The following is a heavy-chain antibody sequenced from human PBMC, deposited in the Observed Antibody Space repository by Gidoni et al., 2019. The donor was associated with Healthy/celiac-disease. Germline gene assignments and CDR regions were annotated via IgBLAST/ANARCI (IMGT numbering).Heavy chain of an antibody. D-gene: IGHD1-26*01. V-gene: IGHV4-38-2*01. CDR1: GYSISSGYY. J-gene: IGHJ1*01. CDR3: ARVEVVGAQFQH. Sequence: QVQLQESGPGLVKPSETLSLTCAVSGYSISSGYYWGWIRQPPGKGLEWIGSIYHSGSTYYNPSLKSRVTISVDTSKNQFSLKLSSVTAADTAVYYCARVEVVGAQFQHWGQGTLVTVSS. CDR2: IYHSGST.